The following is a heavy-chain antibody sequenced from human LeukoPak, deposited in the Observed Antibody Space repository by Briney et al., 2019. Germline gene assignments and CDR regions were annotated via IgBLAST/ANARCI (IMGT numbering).Heavy chain of an antibody. J-gene: IGHJ4*02. V-gene: IGHV3-23*01. CDR3: AKQRSEGIVVVPAATGY. Sequence: GGSLRLSCAASGFTFSSYAMSWVRQAPGKGLEWVSAISGSGGSTYYADSVKGRFTISRDNFKNTLYLQMNSLRAEDTAVYYCAKQRSEGIVVVPAATGYWGQGTLVTVTS. CDR2: ISGSGGST. CDR1: GFTFSSYA. D-gene: IGHD2-2*01.